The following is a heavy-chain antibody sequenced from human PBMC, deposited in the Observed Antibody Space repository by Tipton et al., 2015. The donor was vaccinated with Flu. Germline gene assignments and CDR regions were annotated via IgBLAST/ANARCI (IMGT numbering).Heavy chain of an antibody. CDR2: ISSSSSYI. D-gene: IGHD3-10*01. V-gene: IGHV3-21*01. J-gene: IGHJ6*02. Sequence: SLRLSCAASGFTFSSYSMNWVRQAPGKGLEWVSSISSSSSYIYYADSVKGRFTISRDNAKNSLYLQMNSLRAEDTAVYYCARAGSGKIYYYYGMDVWGQGTTVTVSS. CDR1: GFTFSSYS. CDR3: ARAGSGKIYYYYGMDV.